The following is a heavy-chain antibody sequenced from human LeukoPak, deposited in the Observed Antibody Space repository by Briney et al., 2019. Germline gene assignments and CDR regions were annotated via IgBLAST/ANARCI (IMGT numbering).Heavy chain of an antibody. CDR2: INSDGSST. V-gene: IGHV3-74*01. CDR3: AIDASGVY. Sequence: GGSLRLSCAASGFTFSSYWMHWVRQAPEKGLVRVSRINSDGSSTSYADSVKGRFTISRDNAKNTLYLQMNSLRAEDTAVYYCAIDASGVYWGQGTLVTVSS. CDR1: GFTFSSYW. J-gene: IGHJ4*02. D-gene: IGHD3-10*01.